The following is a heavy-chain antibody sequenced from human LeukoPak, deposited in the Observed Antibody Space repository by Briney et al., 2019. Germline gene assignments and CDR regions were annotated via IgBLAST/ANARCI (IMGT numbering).Heavy chain of an antibody. D-gene: IGHD3-22*01. J-gene: IGHJ4*02. Sequence: SETLSLTCTVSGDSISSRDYYWGWIRQTPGQGLEWIASIHYIGSTYYNPSLKSRVTTSIDTSRNQFSLKLSSVTAADTAVYYCARPTPNYYDSSGYFDYWGQGTLVTVSS. CDR3: ARPTPNYYDSSGYFDY. CDR1: GDSISSRDYY. V-gene: IGHV4-39*01. CDR2: IHYIGST.